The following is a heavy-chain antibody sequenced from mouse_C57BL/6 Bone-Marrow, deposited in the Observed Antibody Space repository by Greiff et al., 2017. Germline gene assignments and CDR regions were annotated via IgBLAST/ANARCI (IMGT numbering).Heavy chain of an antibody. CDR3: ASPYYGSSFAWFAY. D-gene: IGHD1-1*01. J-gene: IGHJ3*01. Sequence: VQLQQSGPELVKPGASVKIPCKASGYTFTDYNMDWVKPSHGKSLEWIGDINPNNGGTIYNQKFKGKATLTVDKSSSTAYMELRSLTSEDTAVYYCASPYYGSSFAWFAYWGQGTLVTVSA. V-gene: IGHV1-18*01. CDR1: GYTFTDYN. CDR2: INPNNGGT.